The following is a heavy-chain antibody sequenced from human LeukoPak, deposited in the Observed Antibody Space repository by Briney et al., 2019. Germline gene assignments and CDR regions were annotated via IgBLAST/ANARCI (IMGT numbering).Heavy chain of an antibody. D-gene: IGHD6-13*01. CDR3: AKQQLVNWFDP. CDR2: TSGSGGST. Sequence: GGSLRLSCAASGFTFSSYAMSWVRQAPGKGLEWVSGTSGSGGSTYYADSVKGRFTISRDNSKNALYPQMNSLRAEDTAVYYCAKQQLVNWFDPWGQGTLVTVSS. J-gene: IGHJ5*02. V-gene: IGHV3-23*01. CDR1: GFTFSSYA.